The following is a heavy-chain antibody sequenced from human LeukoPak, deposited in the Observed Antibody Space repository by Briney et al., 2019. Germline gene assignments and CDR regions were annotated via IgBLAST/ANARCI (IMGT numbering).Heavy chain of an antibody. D-gene: IGHD6-6*01. CDR2: IIPIFGTA. Sequence: SVKVSWKASGGTFSSYAISWVRQAPGQGLEWMGGIIPIFGTANYAQKFQGRVTITADKSTSTAYMELSSLRSEDTAVYYCARDLRQLVVLDYWGQGTLVTVSS. J-gene: IGHJ4*02. CDR1: GGTFSSYA. CDR3: ARDLRQLVVLDY. V-gene: IGHV1-69*06.